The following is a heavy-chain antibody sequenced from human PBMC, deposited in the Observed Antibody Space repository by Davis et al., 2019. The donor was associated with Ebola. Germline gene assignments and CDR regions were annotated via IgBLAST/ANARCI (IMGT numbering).Heavy chain of an antibody. CDR3: KTGGCSSTSCPDH. Sequence: GGSLRLSCAASGFTFSGSAMHWVRQASGKGLEWVGRIRSKANSYATAYAASVKGRFTISRDDSKNTAYLQMNSLKTEDTAVYYCKTGGCSSTSCPDHWGQGTLVTVSS. J-gene: IGHJ4*02. CDR1: GFTFSGSA. D-gene: IGHD2-2*01. V-gene: IGHV3-73*01. CDR2: IRSKANSYAT.